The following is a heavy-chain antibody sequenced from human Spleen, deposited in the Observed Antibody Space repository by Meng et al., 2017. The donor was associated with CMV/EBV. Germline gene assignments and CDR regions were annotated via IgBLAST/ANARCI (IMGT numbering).Heavy chain of an antibody. V-gene: IGHV1-69*10. D-gene: IGHD1-7*01. J-gene: IGHJ5*02. Sequence: SVHVSCKVSGGTFRTYAISGVRQAPGQGLDWMGGIIPIVGITNNAQNFQGRVTITADKFTSTACMELSSLRSEDTAVYYCARGRDTWNYTGDRLDPWGQGTLVTVSS. CDR1: GGTFRTYA. CDR3: ARGRDTWNYTGDRLDP. CDR2: IIPIVGIT.